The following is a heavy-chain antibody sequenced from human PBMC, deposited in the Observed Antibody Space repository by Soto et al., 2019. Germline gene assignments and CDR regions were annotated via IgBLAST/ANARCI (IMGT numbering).Heavy chain of an antibody. V-gene: IGHV3-43*01. Sequence: GGSLRLSCAASGFTFDDYTMHWVRQAPGKGLEWVSLISWDGGSTYYADSVKGRFTISRDNSKNSLYLQMNSLRTEDTALYYCAKDMSSAAAATINYYYYGMDVWGQGTTVTVSS. CDR3: AKDMSSAAAATINYYYYGMDV. CDR2: ISWDGGST. D-gene: IGHD6-13*01. J-gene: IGHJ6*02. CDR1: GFTFDDYT.